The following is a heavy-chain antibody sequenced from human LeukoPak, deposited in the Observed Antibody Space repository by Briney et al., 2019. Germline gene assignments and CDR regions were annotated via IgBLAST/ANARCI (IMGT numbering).Heavy chain of an antibody. CDR3: AKATYYGDYVPFDY. CDR2: ISYDGSNK. CDR1: GFTFSSYG. Sequence: GGSLRLPCAASGFTFSSYGMHWVRQAPGKGLEWVAVISYDGSNKYYADSVKGRFTISRDNSKNTLYLQMNSLRAEDTAVYYCAKATYYGDYVPFDYWGQGTLVTVSS. V-gene: IGHV3-30*18. J-gene: IGHJ4*02. D-gene: IGHD4-17*01.